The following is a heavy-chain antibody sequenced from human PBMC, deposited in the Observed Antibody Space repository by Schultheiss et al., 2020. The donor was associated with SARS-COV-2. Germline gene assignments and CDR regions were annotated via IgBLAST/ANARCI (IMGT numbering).Heavy chain of an antibody. Sequence: GGSLRLSCAASGFTFSSYAMHWVRQAPGKGLEWVAVISYDGSNKYHADSVKGRFTISRDNSKNTLYLQMNSLRAEDTAVYYCARDNIAAAGLSFDYWGQGTLVTVSS. CDR3: ARDNIAAAGLSFDY. J-gene: IGHJ4*02. V-gene: IGHV3-30*04. CDR2: ISYDGSNK. CDR1: GFTFSSYA. D-gene: IGHD6-13*01.